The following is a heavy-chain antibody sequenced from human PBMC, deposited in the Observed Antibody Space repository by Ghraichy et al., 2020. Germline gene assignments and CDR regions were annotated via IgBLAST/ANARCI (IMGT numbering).Heavy chain of an antibody. D-gene: IGHD6-19*01. CDR1: GFMFRRYW. J-gene: IGHJ5*01. Sequence: GGSLRLSCAASGFMFRRYWMTWVRQAPGKGLEWVANIKEDGTEKYYVDSVKDRFMISRDNANTSLYLQMNNLRLEDTAVYYCVRLFSGFRFDFWGQGTLVTVSS. CDR2: IKEDGTEK. CDR3: VRLFSGFRFDF. V-gene: IGHV3-7*04.